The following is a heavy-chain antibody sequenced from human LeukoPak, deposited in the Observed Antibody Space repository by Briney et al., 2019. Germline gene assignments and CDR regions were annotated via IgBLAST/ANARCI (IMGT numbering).Heavy chain of an antibody. Sequence: GGSLRLSCAASGFTFSRYGMHWVRQAPGKGLEWVAVIWSDGNNKEHGDSVKGRFTISRDNSKNTLYLQMNSLRAEDTAMYYCARDVNSSSWPEYFQHWGQGTLVTVSS. CDR3: ARDVNSSSWPEYFQH. V-gene: IGHV3-33*01. D-gene: IGHD6-13*01. CDR1: GFTFSRYG. J-gene: IGHJ1*01. CDR2: IWSDGNNK.